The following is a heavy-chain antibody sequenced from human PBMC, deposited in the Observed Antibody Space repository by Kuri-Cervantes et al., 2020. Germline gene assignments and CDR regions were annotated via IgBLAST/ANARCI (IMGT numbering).Heavy chain of an antibody. CDR2: MNPNSGNT. J-gene: IGHJ4*02. D-gene: IGHD6-13*01. Sequence: ASVKVSCKASGYTFTSYDINWVRQATGQGLEWMGWMNPNSGNTGYAQKFQGRVTMTRDTSTSTVYMELSSLRSEDTAVYYCARDSGSSWYLDYWGRGTLVTVSS. CDR3: ARDSGSSWYLDY. CDR1: GYTFTSYD. V-gene: IGHV1-8*02.